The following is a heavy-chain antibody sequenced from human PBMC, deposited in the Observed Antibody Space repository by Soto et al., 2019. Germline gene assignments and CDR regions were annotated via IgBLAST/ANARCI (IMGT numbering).Heavy chain of an antibody. D-gene: IGHD6-13*01. CDR2: IWYDGSNK. CDR1: GFTFSSYG. V-gene: IGHV3-33*01. Sequence: QVQLVESGGGVVQPGRSLRLSCAASGFTFSSYGMHWVRQAPGKGLEWVAVIWYDGSNKYYADSVKGRFTISRDNSKNTLYLQMNSLRAEDTAVYYGARDEGLAAGGTAGWYYYYYYGMDVWGQGTTVTVSS. J-gene: IGHJ6*02. CDR3: ARDEGLAAGGTAGWYYYYYYGMDV.